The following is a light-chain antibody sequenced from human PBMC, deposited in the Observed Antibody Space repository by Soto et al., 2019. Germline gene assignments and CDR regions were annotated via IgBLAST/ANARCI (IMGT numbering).Light chain of an antibody. CDR2: DAP. Sequence: DIQMTQSPSTLSASVGDRVTITCRASQSINNWLTWYQQKPGKAPKALIYDAPSLESGVPSRFSGSRSGTEFTLTISSLQPDDFATYYCQQYNGYFGGGTKVEIK. CDR3: QQYNGY. CDR1: QSINNW. V-gene: IGKV1-5*01. J-gene: IGKJ4*01.